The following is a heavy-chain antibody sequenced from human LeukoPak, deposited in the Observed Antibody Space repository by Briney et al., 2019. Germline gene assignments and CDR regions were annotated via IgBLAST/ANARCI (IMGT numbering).Heavy chain of an antibody. Sequence: SGGSLRLSCAASGFTFSSYWMTWVRQAPGKGLEWVANIKQDGSEKYSVDSLKGRFTISRDNAKNSLYMQMNSLRAEDTAVYYCARVMSASVWRTYGSYYYYYYMDVWGKGTTVTVSS. CDR2: IKQDGSEK. CDR3: ARVMSASVWRTYGSYYYYYYMDV. CDR1: GFTFSSYW. J-gene: IGHJ6*03. D-gene: IGHD3-16*01. V-gene: IGHV3-7*01.